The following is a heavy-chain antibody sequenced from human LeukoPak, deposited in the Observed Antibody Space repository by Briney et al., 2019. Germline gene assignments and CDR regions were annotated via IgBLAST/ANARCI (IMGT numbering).Heavy chain of an antibody. J-gene: IGHJ4*02. V-gene: IGHV3-74*01. CDR1: GFTFSSYW. CDR3: ARDTEYYGSGSTIDY. Sequence: GGSLRLSCAASGFTFSSYWMHWVRQAPGKGLGWVSRVNSDGSSTSHADSVKGRFTISRDNAKNTLYLQMNSLRAEDTAVYYCARDTEYYGSGSTIDYWGQGTLVTVSS. D-gene: IGHD3-10*01. CDR2: VNSDGSST.